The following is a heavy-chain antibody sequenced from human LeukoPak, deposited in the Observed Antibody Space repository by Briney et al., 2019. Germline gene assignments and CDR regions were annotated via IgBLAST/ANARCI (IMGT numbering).Heavy chain of an antibody. J-gene: IGHJ6*04. Sequence: ASVKVSCKASGYTFTSYAMHWVRQAPGQRLKWMGWINAGNGNTKYSQKFQGRVTITRDTSASTAYMELSSLRSEDTAVYYCARGYYGSGTFGMDVWGKGTTVTVSS. CDR1: GYTFTSYA. CDR3: ARGYYGSGTFGMDV. D-gene: IGHD3-10*01. CDR2: INAGNGNT. V-gene: IGHV1-3*01.